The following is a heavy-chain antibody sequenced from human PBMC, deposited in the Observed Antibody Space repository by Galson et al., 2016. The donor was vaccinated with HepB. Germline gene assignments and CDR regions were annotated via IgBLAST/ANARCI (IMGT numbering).Heavy chain of an antibody. Sequence: SVKVSCKASGYTFIGFGIVWVRQAPGQGLEWMGWIRADNGNTVYAQKLQGRVTMTTDTSTSTGYMELRSLSSDDTAMYYCARAGLCSDGLCYTEGADYWGQGTLVTVSS. J-gene: IGHJ4*02. CDR2: IRADNGNT. CDR1: GYTFIGFG. CDR3: ARAGLCSDGLCYTEGADY. D-gene: IGHD2-15*01. V-gene: IGHV1-18*01.